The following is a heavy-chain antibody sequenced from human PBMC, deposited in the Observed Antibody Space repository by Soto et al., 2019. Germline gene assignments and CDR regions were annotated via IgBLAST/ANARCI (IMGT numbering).Heavy chain of an antibody. CDR1: GYTFTNYD. V-gene: IGHV1-8*01. J-gene: IGHJ6*03. D-gene: IGHD2-2*01. CDR2: MNPNSGNT. CDR3: ARSFPAAKLNMNV. Sequence: ASVKVSCRASGYTFTNYDINWVRQATGQGLEWMGWMNPNSGNTGYAQKFQGRVTMTRDTSISTAYMELSSLRSEDTAVYYCARSFPAAKLNMNVWGKGTTVTVSS.